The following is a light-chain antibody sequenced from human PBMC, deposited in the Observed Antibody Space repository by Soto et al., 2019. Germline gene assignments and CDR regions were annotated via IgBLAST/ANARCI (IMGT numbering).Light chain of an antibody. CDR3: QHYNSYSEA. J-gene: IGKJ1*01. Sequence: DIQMTQSPSTLSGSVGDRVTITCRASQTISSWLAWYQQKPGKAPKLLIYKASTLKSGVPSRFSGSGSGTEFTLTISSLQPDDFATYYCQHYNSYSEAFGQGIKVELK. V-gene: IGKV1-5*03. CDR1: QTISSW. CDR2: KAS.